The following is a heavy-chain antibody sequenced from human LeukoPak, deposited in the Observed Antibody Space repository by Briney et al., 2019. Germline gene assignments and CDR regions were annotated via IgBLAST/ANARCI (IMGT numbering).Heavy chain of an antibody. CDR3: ARVRPGIAAAGFDY. Sequence: PGGSLRLSCAASGFTFSSYSMNWVRQAPGKGLEWVSSISSSSSYIYYADSVKGRFTISRDNAKNSLYLQMNSLRADDTAVYYCARVRPGIAAAGFDYWGQGTLVTVSS. J-gene: IGHJ4*02. V-gene: IGHV3-21*01. D-gene: IGHD6-13*01. CDR1: GFTFSSYS. CDR2: ISSSSSYI.